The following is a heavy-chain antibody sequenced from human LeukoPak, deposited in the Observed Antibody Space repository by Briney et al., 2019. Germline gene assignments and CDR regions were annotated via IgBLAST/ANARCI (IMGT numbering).Heavy chain of an antibody. D-gene: IGHD2-21*01. CDR1: GYSIGSDFY. J-gene: IGHJ5*02. CDR2: IYRSGNT. Sequence: PSETLSLTCIVSGYSIGSDFYWGWIRQPPGKGLEWIASIYRSGNTYSNSSLKSRVRMPIDTSKNHFSLRLTSVTAADTAVYYCARHSVASPSDAWGPGTLVTVSS. V-gene: IGHV4-38-2*02. CDR3: ARHSVASPSDA.